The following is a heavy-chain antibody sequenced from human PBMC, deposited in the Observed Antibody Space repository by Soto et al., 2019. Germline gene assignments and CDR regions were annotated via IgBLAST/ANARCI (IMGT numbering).Heavy chain of an antibody. CDR3: ARVGGPHTSVAGFVSFDY. D-gene: IGHD6-19*01. J-gene: IGHJ4*02. CDR1: GGTFSSYA. CDR2: IIPIFGTA. Sequence: QVQLVQSGAEVKKPGSSVKVSCKASGGTFSSYAISWVRQAPGQGLEWMGGIIPIFGTANYAQKFQGRVTITADESTSTAYMELSSLRSEDTAVYYCARVGGPHTSVAGFVSFDYWGQGTLVTVSS. V-gene: IGHV1-69*01.